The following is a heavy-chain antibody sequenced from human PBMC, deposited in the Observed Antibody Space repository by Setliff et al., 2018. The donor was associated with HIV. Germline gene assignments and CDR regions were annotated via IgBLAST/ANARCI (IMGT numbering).Heavy chain of an antibody. D-gene: IGHD2-2*01. J-gene: IGHJ4*02. V-gene: IGHV3-33*01. CDR2: IWYDGSNE. CDR3: VRDQNTPSRCRSKTCINPGDY. Sequence: QAGGSLRLSCAASGFSLSYHGMHWVRQAPGKGLEWVAIIWYDGSNEYYADSVKGRFTISRDNSKNTLYLQMDSLRAEDTAVYYCVRDQNTPSRCRSKTCINPGDYWGQGTLVTVSS. CDR1: GFSLSYHG.